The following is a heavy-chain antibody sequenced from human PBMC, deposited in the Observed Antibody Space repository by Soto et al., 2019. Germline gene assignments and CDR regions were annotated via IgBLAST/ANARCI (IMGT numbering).Heavy chain of an antibody. CDR1: GYSFTSYW. CDR2: IYPGDSDT. CDR3: ARMYYDFWSGYYPFDY. Sequence: GESLKISCKGSGYSFTSYWIGWVRQMPGKGLEWMGIIYPGDSDTRYSPSFQGQVTISADKSISTAYLQWSSLKASDTAMYYCARMYYDFWSGYYPFDYWGQGTLVTVSS. V-gene: IGHV5-51*01. D-gene: IGHD3-3*01. J-gene: IGHJ4*02.